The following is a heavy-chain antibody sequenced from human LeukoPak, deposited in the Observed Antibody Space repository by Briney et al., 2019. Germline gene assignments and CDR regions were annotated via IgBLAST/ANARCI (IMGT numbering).Heavy chain of an antibody. CDR1: GGTFSSYA. CDR3: ARERGYCSGGSCYSLDY. J-gene: IGHJ4*02. CDR2: IIPIFGTA. V-gene: IGHV1-69*13. D-gene: IGHD2-15*01. Sequence: GASVKVSCKASGGTFSSYAISWVRQAPGQGLEWMRGIIPIFGTANYAQKFQGRVTITADESTSTAYMELSSLRSEDTAVYYCARERGYCSGGSCYSLDYWGQGTLVTVSS.